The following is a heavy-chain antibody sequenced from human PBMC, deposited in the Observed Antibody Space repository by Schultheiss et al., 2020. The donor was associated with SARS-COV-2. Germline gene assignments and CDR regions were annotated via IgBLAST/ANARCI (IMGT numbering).Heavy chain of an antibody. CDR2: ISSSGSTI. CDR1: GFTFSSYA. D-gene: IGHD3-22*01. Sequence: GGSLRLSCSASGFTFSSYAMHWVRQAPGKGLEWVSYISSSGSTIYYADSVEGRFTISRDNSKNTLYLQMNSMKTEDTAVYYCTTAPYYYDSSGYYYYWGQGSLVTVSS. J-gene: IGHJ4*02. CDR3: TTAPYYYDSSGYYYY. V-gene: IGHV3-48*01.